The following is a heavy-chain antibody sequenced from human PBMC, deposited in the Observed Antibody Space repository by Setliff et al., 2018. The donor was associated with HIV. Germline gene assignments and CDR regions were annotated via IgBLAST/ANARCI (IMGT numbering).Heavy chain of an antibody. CDR3: ARVKVSAFDI. Sequence: GGSLRLSCAASGFTFSDYWMSWVRQAPGKGLEWVATIKPDGSLKHYVDSVEGRFTISRDNAKNSLYLQMNSLRAEDMAVYYCARVKVSAFDIWGQGTVVTVSS. J-gene: IGHJ3*02. V-gene: IGHV3-7*01. D-gene: IGHD2-8*01. CDR2: IKPDGSLK. CDR1: GFTFSDYW.